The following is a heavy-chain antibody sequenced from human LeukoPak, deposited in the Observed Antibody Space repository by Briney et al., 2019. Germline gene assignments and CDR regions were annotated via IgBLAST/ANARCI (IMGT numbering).Heavy chain of an antibody. V-gene: IGHV4-59*01. CDR2: VYNSGST. CDR1: GGSISIYY. J-gene: IGHJ4*02. D-gene: IGHD1-26*01. Sequence: SETLSLTCSVSGGSISIYYWSWIRQPPGKGLEGIGYVYNSGSTDYNSSLKSRVTISVDTSKNQFSLKVNSVTASATAVYYCVRDRELYYWGQGILVTVSS. CDR3: VRDRELYY.